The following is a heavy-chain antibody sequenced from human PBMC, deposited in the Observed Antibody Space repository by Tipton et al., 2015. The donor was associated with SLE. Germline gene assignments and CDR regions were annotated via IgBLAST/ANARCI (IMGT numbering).Heavy chain of an antibody. CDR3: ARDGPYYDFWSGMGTFDS. J-gene: IGHJ3*02. CDR2: MYYSGST. Sequence: TLSLTCSVSGDSIISSSYYWGWIRQPPGKGLEWIGSMYYSGSTYYNPSLKSRVTISVDTSKNQFSLMLRSVTAADTAVYYCARDGPYYDFWSGMGTFDSWGQGTMVPVSS. V-gene: IGHV4-39*07. CDR1: GDSIISSSYY. D-gene: IGHD3-3*01.